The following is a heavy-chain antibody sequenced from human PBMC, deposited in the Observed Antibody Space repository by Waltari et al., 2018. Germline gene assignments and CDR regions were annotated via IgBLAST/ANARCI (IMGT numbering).Heavy chain of an antibody. D-gene: IGHD1-20*01. J-gene: IGHJ4*02. CDR1: GFTLNNYA. CDR3: AKGGITGSHYFEY. Sequence: EVQLVESGGGLVQPGGSLRLSCAASGFTLNNYAMRWVRQAPGKGLEWVSTIGGGCTTYFADSVKGRFTISRDNSRNTVYLQMNSLRAEDTAVYYCAKGGITGSHYFEYWGQGTLVAVSS. CDR2: IGGGCTT. V-gene: IGHV3-23*04.